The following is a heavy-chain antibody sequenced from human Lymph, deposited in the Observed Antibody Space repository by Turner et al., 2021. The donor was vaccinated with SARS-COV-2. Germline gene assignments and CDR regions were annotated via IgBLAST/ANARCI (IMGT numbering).Heavy chain of an antibody. CDR2: ISNDGSNK. Sequence: QVHLVESGGGLVQPGRSLRLSCAASGFTFSSYGMHWVRQAPGKGLEGVAVISNDGSNKYYADAVKGRFTISRDNSKNTLYLQMNSRRGEDTAVYYCAKEEMIEDWAMDVWGQGTTVIVSS. D-gene: IGHD3-22*01. CDR1: GFTFSSYG. J-gene: IGHJ6*02. CDR3: AKEEMIEDWAMDV. V-gene: IGHV3-30*18.